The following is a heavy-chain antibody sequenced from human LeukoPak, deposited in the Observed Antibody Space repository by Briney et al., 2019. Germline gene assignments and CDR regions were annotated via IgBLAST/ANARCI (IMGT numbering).Heavy chain of an antibody. V-gene: IGHV4-39*07. CDR2: IYYSGST. J-gene: IGHJ5*02. Sequence: PSETLSLTCTVSGGSISSSSYYWGWIRQPPGKGLEWIGSIYYSGSTYYNPSLKSRVTISVDTSKNQFSLKLSSVTAADTAVYYCARLRYSYGLRWFDPWGQGTLVTVSS. D-gene: IGHD5-18*01. CDR3: ARLRYSYGLRWFDP. CDR1: GGSISSSSYY.